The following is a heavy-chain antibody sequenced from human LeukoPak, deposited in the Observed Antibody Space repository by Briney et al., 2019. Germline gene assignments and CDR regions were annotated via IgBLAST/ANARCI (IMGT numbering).Heavy chain of an antibody. V-gene: IGHV3-53*01. Sequence: GGSLRLSCAASGLTVSSNYMSWVRQAPGKGLEWVSVIFGGGGTYYGDSVRGRFTISRDNSKNTLYLQMNSLRAEDTAVYYCAKDQNWGTCFDYWGQGTLVTVSS. CDR2: IFGGGGT. J-gene: IGHJ4*02. CDR1: GLTVSSNY. CDR3: AKDQNWGTCFDY. D-gene: IGHD7-27*01.